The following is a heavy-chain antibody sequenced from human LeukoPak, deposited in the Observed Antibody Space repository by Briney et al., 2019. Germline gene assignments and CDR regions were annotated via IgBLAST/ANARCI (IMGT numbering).Heavy chain of an antibody. D-gene: IGHD1-26*01. V-gene: IGHV3-21*01. CDR1: GFTFSSYS. CDR2: ISSSSSYI. J-gene: IGHJ5*02. Sequence: GGSLRLSCAASGFTFSSYSMNWVRQAPGKGLEWVSSISSSSSYIYYADSVKGRFTISRDNAKNSLYLQMNSLRAEDTAVYYCASYGVVGAVNWFDPWGQGTLVTVSS. CDR3: ASYGVVGAVNWFDP.